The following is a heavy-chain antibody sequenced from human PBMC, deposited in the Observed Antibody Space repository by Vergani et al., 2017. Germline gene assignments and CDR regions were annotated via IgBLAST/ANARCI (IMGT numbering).Heavy chain of an antibody. CDR2: ISGSGGST. Sequence: EVQLLESGGGLVQPGGSLRLSCAASGFTFSSYAMSWVRQAPGKGLEWVSAISGSGGSTYYADSVKGRFTISRDNSKNTLYLQMNSLRAEDTAVYYCAKTAMVRGVIIVPRFDYWGQGTLVTVSS. J-gene: IGHJ4*02. CDR3: AKTAMVRGVIIVPRFDY. D-gene: IGHD3-10*01. V-gene: IGHV3-23*01. CDR1: GFTFSSYA.